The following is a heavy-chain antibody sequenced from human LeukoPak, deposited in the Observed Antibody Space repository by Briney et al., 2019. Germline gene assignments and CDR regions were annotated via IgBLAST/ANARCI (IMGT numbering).Heavy chain of an antibody. CDR1: GFTFSSYW. D-gene: IGHD6-25*01. CDR3: ARSAPAGFSYYSYYMDV. CDR2: INSGGSST. Sequence: GGSLRLSGAASGFTFSSYWMHWVRQAPGKGLMWVSRINSGGSSTTYADSVKGRFTISRDNAKNTVYLQMNSLRAEDTAVYYCARSAPAGFSYYSYYMDVWGKGTTVTISS. J-gene: IGHJ6*03. V-gene: IGHV3-74*01.